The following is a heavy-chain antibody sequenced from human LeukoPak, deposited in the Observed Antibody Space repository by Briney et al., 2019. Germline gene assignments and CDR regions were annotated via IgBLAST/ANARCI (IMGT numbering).Heavy chain of an antibody. V-gene: IGHV3-23*01. CDR2: VSGSGGST. CDR1: GFTFSNYV. J-gene: IGHJ4*02. D-gene: IGHD3-10*01. Sequence: PGGSLRLSCAASGFTFSNYVMGWVRQAPGKGLEWVSDVSGSGGSTYYADSVKGRFTISRDNSKNTLYLQMNSLRAEDTAVYYCAFGGTTHFDYWGQGTLVTVSS. CDR3: AFGGTTHFDY.